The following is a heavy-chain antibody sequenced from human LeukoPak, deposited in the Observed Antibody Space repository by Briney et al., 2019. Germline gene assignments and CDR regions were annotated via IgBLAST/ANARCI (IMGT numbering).Heavy chain of an antibody. CDR2: INPSGGST. CDR1: GYTFTSYY. V-gene: IGHV1-46*03. Sequence: ASVKVSCKASGYTFTSYYMHWVRQAPGQGLEWMGIINPSGGSTSYAQKFQGRVTMTRDTSTSTVYMELSSLRSEDTAVYYCARTAYYYDSSGYYEDGRFDYWGQGTLVTVSS. J-gene: IGHJ4*02. CDR3: ARTAYYYDSSGYYEDGRFDY. D-gene: IGHD3-22*01.